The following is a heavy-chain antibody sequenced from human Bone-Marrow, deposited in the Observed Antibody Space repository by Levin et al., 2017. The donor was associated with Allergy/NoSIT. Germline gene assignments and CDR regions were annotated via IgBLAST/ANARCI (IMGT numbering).Heavy chain of an antibody. CDR2: ISGSGGST. J-gene: IGHJ6*02. Sequence: GGSLRLSCAASGFTFSSYAMSWVRQAPGKGLEWVSAISGSGGSTYYADSVKGRFTISRDNSKNTLYLQMNSLRAEDTAVYYCAKDACSSTTTGYGMDVWGQGTTVTVSS. CDR3: AKDACSSTTTGYGMDV. D-gene: IGHD2-2*01. V-gene: IGHV3-23*01. CDR1: GFTFSSYA.